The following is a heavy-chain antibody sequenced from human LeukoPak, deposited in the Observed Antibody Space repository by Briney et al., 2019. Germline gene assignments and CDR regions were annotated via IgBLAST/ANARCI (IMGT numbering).Heavy chain of an antibody. J-gene: IGHJ4*02. V-gene: IGHV3-74*01. CDR2: IKYDGSAT. D-gene: IGHD2-2*03. CDR3: AMDINGDLFHV. Sequence: GGSLRLSCVGSEFSFSSYWMHWVRQAPEKGLEWVSSIKYDGSATTFADSVKGRFSISTDSARNTAYLQMNSLRVEDTAIYYCAMDINGDLFHVWGQGTLVTVSS. CDR1: EFSFSSYW.